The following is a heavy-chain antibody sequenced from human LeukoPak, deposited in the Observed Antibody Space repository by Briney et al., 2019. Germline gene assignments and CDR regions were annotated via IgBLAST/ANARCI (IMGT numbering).Heavy chain of an antibody. CDR2: IIPIFGTA. CDR1: GGTFSSYA. CDR3: ARRPYCSGGSCWGAAFDT. V-gene: IGHV1-69*05. D-gene: IGHD2-15*01. Sequence: GASVKVSCKASGGTFSSYAISWVRQAPGQGLEWMGGIIPIFGTANYAQKFQGRATITTDESTSTAYMELSSLRSEDTAVYYCARRPYCSGGSCWGAAFDTWGQGTMVTVSS. J-gene: IGHJ3*02.